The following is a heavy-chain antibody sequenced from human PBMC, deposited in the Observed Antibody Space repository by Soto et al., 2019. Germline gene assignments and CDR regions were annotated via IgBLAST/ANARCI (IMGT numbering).Heavy chain of an antibody. J-gene: IGHJ5*02. CDR2: ISGSGGST. D-gene: IGHD6-19*01. CDR3: AKDIHRSGWSLWFDP. V-gene: IGHV3-23*01. CDR1: GFTFSSYA. Sequence: GGSLRLSCAASGFTFSSYAMSWVRQAPGKGLEWVSAISGSGGSTYYADSVKGRFTISRDNSKNTLYLQMNSLRAEDTAVYYCAKDIHRSGWSLWFDPWGQGTLVTVSS.